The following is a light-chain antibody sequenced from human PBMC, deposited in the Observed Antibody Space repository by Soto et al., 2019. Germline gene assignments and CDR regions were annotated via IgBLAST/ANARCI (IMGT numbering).Light chain of an antibody. CDR1: QSVSSY. J-gene: IGKJ1*01. Sequence: EIVLTQSPATLSLSPGDRATLSCRASQSVSSYLAWYQQKPGQAPRLLIYDAFNRASGVPARFSGSGSGTDFTLTISSLEPEDSAVYYCQQRSNWPPWTFGQGTKVEI. CDR2: DAF. V-gene: IGKV3-11*01. CDR3: QQRSNWPPWT.